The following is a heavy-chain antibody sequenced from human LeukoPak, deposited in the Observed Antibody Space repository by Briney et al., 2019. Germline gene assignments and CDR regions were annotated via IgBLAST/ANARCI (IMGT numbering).Heavy chain of an antibody. J-gene: IGHJ4*02. V-gene: IGHV3-7*01. CDR1: GFTFSSYC. CDR3: ARRGYCSSTSCYAPFDY. CDR2: IKQDGSEK. Sequence: GSLRLSCATSGFTFSSYCMSWVRQAQGEGLEWVANIKQDGSEKYYVDSVKGRFTISRDNAKNSLYLQMNSLRAEDTAVYYCARRGYCSSTSCYAPFDYWGQGTLVTVSS. D-gene: IGHD2-2*01.